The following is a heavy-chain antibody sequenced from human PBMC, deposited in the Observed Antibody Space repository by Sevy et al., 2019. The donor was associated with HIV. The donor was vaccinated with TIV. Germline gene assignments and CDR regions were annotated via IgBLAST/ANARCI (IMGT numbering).Heavy chain of an antibody. V-gene: IGHV4-31*03. J-gene: IGHJ4*02. CDR2: IYYSGST. Sequence: SETLSLTCTVSGGSISSGYYWSWIRQHPGKGLEWIGYIYYSGSTYYNPSLNSRVTITLDTSKNQFSLMLSSVTAADTAGYYGAMSRAGYSDFDYWGQGTLVTVSS. D-gene: IGHD4-4*01. CDR3: AMSRAGYSDFDY. CDR1: GGSISSGYY.